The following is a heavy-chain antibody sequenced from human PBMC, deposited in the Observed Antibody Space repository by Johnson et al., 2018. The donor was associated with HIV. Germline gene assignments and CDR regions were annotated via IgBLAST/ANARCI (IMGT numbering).Heavy chain of an antibody. Sequence: EVQLLESGGGVVRPGGSLRLSCAASGFTFDDYGMSWVRQAPGKGLEWVSGINWNGGSTGYADSVKGRFTISRDNAKNSLYLQMNSLRAEDTALYYCARSTVGATTGGAFDIWGQGTMVTVSS. J-gene: IGHJ3*02. V-gene: IGHV3-20*04. D-gene: IGHD1-26*01. CDR2: INWNGGST. CDR1: GFTFDDYG. CDR3: ARSTVGATTGGAFDI.